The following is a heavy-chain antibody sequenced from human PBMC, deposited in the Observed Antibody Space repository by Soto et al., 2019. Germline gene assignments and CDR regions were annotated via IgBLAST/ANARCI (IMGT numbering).Heavy chain of an antibody. V-gene: IGHV3-23*01. CDR3: AKFYGGKSAHTYTIDP. Sequence: GGSLRLSCAASGFSFSIYAMNWVRQAPGKGLEWVSGISGGGGSTYYADSMKGRFTISRDNSKNTLYLQMNSLRPEDTAVYYCAKFYGGKSAHTYTIDPWGQGTLVTVSS. CDR1: GFSFSIYA. J-gene: IGHJ5*02. CDR2: ISGGGGST. D-gene: IGHD2-15*01.